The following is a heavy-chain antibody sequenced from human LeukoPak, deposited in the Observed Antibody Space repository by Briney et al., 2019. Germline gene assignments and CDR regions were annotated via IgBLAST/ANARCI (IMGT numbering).Heavy chain of an antibody. J-gene: IGHJ4*02. CDR1: GFTFSDYY. Sequence: GGSLRLSCAASGFTFSDYYMSWIRQAPGKGLEWVSYISSSGSTIYYADSVKGRFTISRDNAKNSLYLQMNSLRAEDTAVYYCARDLDYYDSSGYPLGYWGQGTLVTVSS. D-gene: IGHD3-22*01. CDR3: ARDLDYYDSSGYPLGY. V-gene: IGHV3-11*01. CDR2: ISSSGSTI.